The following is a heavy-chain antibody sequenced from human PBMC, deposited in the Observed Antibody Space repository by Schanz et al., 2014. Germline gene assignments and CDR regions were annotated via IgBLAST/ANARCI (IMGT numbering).Heavy chain of an antibody. CDR2: IGKGDDT. Sequence: EVQLEESGGGLVQPGGSLRLSCAASGFTFSSYDMHWVRQVTGKGLEWVSAIGKGDDTYYPASVKGRFTISRENAKNSLYLQMTGLRAGDTAVYYCAREAIGLNWNDWYFDRWGRGTLVTVSS. J-gene: IGHJ2*01. D-gene: IGHD1-1*01. CDR3: AREAIGLNWNDWYFDR. CDR1: GFTFSSYD. V-gene: IGHV3-13*01.